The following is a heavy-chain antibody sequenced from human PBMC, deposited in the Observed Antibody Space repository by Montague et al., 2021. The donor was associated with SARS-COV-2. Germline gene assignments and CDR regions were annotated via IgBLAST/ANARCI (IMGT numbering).Heavy chain of an antibody. CDR2: INHSGST. Sequence: SETLSLTCAVYGGSFSGYYWSWIRQHPGKGLEWIGEINHSGSTNYNPSLKSRVTISVDTSKNQSSLKLSSVTAADTAVYYCARGTEYGSGIYSHYYYDHWGQGTLVTVSS. J-gene: IGHJ4*02. D-gene: IGHD3-10*01. V-gene: IGHV4-34*01. CDR1: GGSFSGYY. CDR3: ARGTEYGSGIYSHYYYDH.